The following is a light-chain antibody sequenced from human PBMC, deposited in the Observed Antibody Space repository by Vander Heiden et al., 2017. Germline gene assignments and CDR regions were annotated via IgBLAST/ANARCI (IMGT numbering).Light chain of an antibody. V-gene: IGLV1-40*01. J-gene: IGLJ3*02. CDR3: QSYDSSPMGWV. CDR1: SSNIGAGYD. Sequence: QSVLTQPPSVSGAPGQRVTISCTGSSSNIGAGYDVHWYQQLPGTAPKLLIYANTNRPSGAPDRCSGSKSGTTASLAITGLQAEDEADYYWQSYDSSPMGWVFGGGTKLTVL. CDR2: ANT.